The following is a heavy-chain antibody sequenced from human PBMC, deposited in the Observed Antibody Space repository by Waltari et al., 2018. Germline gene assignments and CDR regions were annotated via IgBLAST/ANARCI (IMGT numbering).Heavy chain of an antibody. J-gene: IGHJ5*02. CDR3: ARGSAGYVRVWDL. CDR1: GFPFPAHW. D-gene: IGHD2-2*01. V-gene: IGHV3-7*03. Sequence: EAQLMESGGGLVQPGGSLRLPCAAAGFPFPAHWMTGVRRAPGKGLEWVANIKWDGSATWYAESLSGRFIISRDNARNSLFLQINSPTAEDTALYFCARGSAGYVRVWDLWGQGTSVTVSS. CDR2: IKWDGSAT.